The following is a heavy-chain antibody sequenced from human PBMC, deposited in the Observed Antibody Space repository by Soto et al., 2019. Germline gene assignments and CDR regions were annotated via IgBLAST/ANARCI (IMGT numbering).Heavy chain of an antibody. V-gene: IGHV3-43*01. CDR1: GFTFADYT. Sequence: GGSLRLSCAASGFTFADYTMHWVRHAPGKGLEWVSMISWDGGNTYYADSVKGRFTISRDNSKNSLYLQMNSLRTEDTALYYFGKGTSSTIDYWGQGNLVTVSS. CDR3: GKGTSSTIDY. J-gene: IGHJ4*02. D-gene: IGHD3-10*01. CDR2: ISWDGGNT.